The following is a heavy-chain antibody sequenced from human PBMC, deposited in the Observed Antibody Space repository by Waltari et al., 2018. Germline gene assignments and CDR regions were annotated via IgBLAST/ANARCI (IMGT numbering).Heavy chain of an antibody. J-gene: IGHJ5*02. CDR3: ARGRLPDVNNFDP. Sequence: QVHLQESGPGLVAPSQTLSLTCTVSGDSITSGTYWWAWIRQPAGKGLECVALIYVYGGTATDYSPSLRSRVAISVDTSTNQFFLQMNSVTAADTAVYYCARGRLPDVNNFDPWGQGILVTVSS. CDR1: GDSITSGTYW. V-gene: IGHV4-61*02. D-gene: IGHD2-2*01. CDR2: IYVYGGTAT.